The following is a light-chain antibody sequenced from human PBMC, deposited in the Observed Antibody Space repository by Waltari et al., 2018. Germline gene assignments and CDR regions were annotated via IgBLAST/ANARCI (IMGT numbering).Light chain of an antibody. Sequence: EVVMTQSPATLSVSPGERATLSCRASQSVSSNLAWYQQKPGQAPRLLVYDASNRATGVPARCSGSGSGTDFTLIISSLEPEDFAVYYCQHRHNWPLAFGGGTKVEIK. CDR2: DAS. V-gene: IGKV3-11*01. CDR3: QHRHNWPLA. CDR1: QSVSSN. J-gene: IGKJ4*01.